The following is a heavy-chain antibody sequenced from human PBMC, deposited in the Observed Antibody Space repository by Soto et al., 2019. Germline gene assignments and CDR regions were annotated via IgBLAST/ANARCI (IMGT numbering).Heavy chain of an antibody. CDR3: ARRARPDFYYMDV. D-gene: IGHD6-6*01. CDR2: ISSNGVGT. Sequence: EVQLAESGGGLAQPGGSLRLSCAASGFTLSGYAMDWVRQAPGKGLEYVSGISSNGVGTYYANSVQGRLTISRDNSKKTVYLQMGSLRPEDMAVYYCARRARPDFYYMDVWGKGTTVTVSS. J-gene: IGHJ6*03. V-gene: IGHV3-64*01. CDR1: GFTLSGYA.